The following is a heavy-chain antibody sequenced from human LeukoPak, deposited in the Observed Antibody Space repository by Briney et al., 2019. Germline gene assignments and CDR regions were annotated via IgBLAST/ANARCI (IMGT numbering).Heavy chain of an antibody. CDR3: AGGLYFDWLPKY. Sequence: PSQTLSLTCTVSGGSISSGGYYWSWIRQPPGKGLEWIGYIYHSGSTYYNPSLKSRVTISVDTSKNQFSLKLSSVTAADTAVYYCAGGLYFDWLPKYWDQGTLVTVSS. D-gene: IGHD3-9*01. V-gene: IGHV4-30-2*02. CDR2: IYHSGST. J-gene: IGHJ4*02. CDR1: GGSISSGGYY.